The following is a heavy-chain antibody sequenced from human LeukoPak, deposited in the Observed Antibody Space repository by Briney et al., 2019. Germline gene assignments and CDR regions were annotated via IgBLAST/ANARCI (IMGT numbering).Heavy chain of an antibody. D-gene: IGHD2-15*01. Sequence: SETLSLTCTVSGYSISSGYYWGWIRQPPGKGLEWIGSIYYSGSTYYNPSLKSRVTISVDTSKNQFSLKLSSVTAADTAVYYCARVPVAATRHAFDIWGQGTMVTVSS. J-gene: IGHJ3*02. CDR1: GYSISSGYY. CDR2: IYYSGST. CDR3: ARVPVAATRHAFDI. V-gene: IGHV4-38-2*02.